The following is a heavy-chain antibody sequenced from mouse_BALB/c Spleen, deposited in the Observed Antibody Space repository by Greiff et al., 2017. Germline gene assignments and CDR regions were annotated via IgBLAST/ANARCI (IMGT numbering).Heavy chain of an antibody. V-gene: IGHV1S41*01. CDR3: AKGEGAMDY. Sequence: DLVKPGASVKLSCKASGYTFTSYWINWIKQRPGQGLEWIGWIAPGTGSTYYNEMFKGKATLTVDTSSSTACIQLSSLSSEGAAVYFCAKGEGAMDYWGQGTSVTVST. CDR1: GYTFTSYW. CDR2: IAPGTGST. J-gene: IGHJ4*01.